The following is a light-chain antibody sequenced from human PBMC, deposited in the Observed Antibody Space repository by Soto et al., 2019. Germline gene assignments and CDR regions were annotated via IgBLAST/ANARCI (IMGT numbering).Light chain of an antibody. Sequence: DIQLTQSPSFLSASVGDRVTIACRASQGIGNYLAWYQQKPGQGPELLIYSASTLQSGVPSRFRGSGSGTEFTLTISSLQPEDIASYFCLPVISCPLTFGGGNQVEVK. V-gene: IGKV1-9*01. CDR2: SAS. CDR1: QGIGNY. CDR3: LPVISCPLT. J-gene: IGKJ4*01.